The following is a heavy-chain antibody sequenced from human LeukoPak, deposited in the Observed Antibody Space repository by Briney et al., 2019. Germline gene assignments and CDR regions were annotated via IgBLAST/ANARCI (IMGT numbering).Heavy chain of an antibody. D-gene: IGHD4-23*01. CDR1: GFTFSSYS. CDR2: ISSSSSYI. J-gene: IGHJ4*02. Sequence: GGSLRLSCAASGFTFSSYSMNWVRQAPGKGLEWVSSISSSSSYIYYADSMKGRFTISRDNAKNSLYLQMNSLRAEDTAVYYCAREDDYGGYTRGGFDYWGQGTLVTVSS. CDR3: AREDDYGGYTRGGFDY. V-gene: IGHV3-21*01.